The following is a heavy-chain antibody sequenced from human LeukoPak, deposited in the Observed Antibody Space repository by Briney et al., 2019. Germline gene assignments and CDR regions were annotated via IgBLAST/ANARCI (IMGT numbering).Heavy chain of an antibody. V-gene: IGHV3-23*01. CDR1: GFTFSNYA. CDR2: MSGSAKTT. D-gene: IGHD6-19*01. Sequence: GGSLRLSCGASGFTFSNYAMSWVRQAPGKGLEWVAAMSGSAKTTYYADSVKGRFTISRHNSKNTLYLQMNSLRAEDTAVYYCAGQTHSSGLDYWGQGTLVTVSS. CDR3: AGQTHSSGLDY. J-gene: IGHJ4*02.